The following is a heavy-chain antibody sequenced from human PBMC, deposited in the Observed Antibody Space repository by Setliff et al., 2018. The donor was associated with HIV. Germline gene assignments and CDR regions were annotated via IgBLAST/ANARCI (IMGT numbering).Heavy chain of an antibody. CDR1: EFTFSDYY. Sequence: GGSLRLSCAASEFTFSDYYMSWIRQAPGKGLEWVSYISSSGTYTNYTASVRGRFTISRDNAKSSLYLQMNSLRAEDTAVYYCARGVAAAGTDYWGQGTLVTVSS. D-gene: IGHD6-13*01. V-gene: IGHV3-11*05. J-gene: IGHJ4*02. CDR3: ARGVAAAGTDY. CDR2: ISSSGTYT.